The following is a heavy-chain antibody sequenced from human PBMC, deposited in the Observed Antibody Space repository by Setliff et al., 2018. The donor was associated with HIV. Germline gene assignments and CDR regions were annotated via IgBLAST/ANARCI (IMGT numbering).Heavy chain of an antibody. Sequence: GGSLRLSCAASGFTVGNNHLTWVRQAPGKGLEWVSVMNSDGGTYYADSVKGRFTISRDNSINIVYLHMNSLIAEDTAVYYCTTEGVLLWFGESSNFDYWGQGTLVTVS. J-gene: IGHJ4*02. CDR3: TTEGVLLWFGESSNFDY. V-gene: IGHV3-53*01. CDR1: GFTVGNNH. D-gene: IGHD3-10*01. CDR2: MNSDGGT.